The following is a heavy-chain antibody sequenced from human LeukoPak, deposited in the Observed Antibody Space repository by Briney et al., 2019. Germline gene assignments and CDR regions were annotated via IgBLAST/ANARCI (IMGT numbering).Heavy chain of an antibody. CDR3: AKPSGGYDSSGPLGYDAFDI. Sequence: GGSLRLSCAASGFTFSSYAMHWVRQAPGKGLEWVGRIKSKTDGGTTDYAAPVKGRFTISRDDSKNTLYLQMNSLRAEDTAVYYCAKPSGGYDSSGPLGYDAFDIWGQGTMVTVSS. D-gene: IGHD3-22*01. J-gene: IGHJ3*02. V-gene: IGHV3-15*01. CDR2: IKSKTDGGTT. CDR1: GFTFSSYA.